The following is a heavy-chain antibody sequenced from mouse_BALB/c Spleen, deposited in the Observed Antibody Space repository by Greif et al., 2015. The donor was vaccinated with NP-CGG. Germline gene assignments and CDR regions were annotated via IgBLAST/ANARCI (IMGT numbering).Heavy chain of an antibody. Sequence: EVQLQQPGAELVKPGASVKLSCTASGFNIKDTYMHWVKQRPEQGLEWIGRIDPANGNTKYDPKFQGKATITADTSSNTAYLQLSSLTSEDTAVYYCARGSSYYYAMDYWGQGTSVTVSS. J-gene: IGHJ4*01. V-gene: IGHV14-3*02. CDR1: GFNIKDTY. CDR3: ARGSSYYYAMDY. CDR2: IDPANGNT. D-gene: IGHD1-1*01.